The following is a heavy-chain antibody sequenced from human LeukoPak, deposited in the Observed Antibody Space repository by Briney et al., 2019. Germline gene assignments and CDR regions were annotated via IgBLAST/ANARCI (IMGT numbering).Heavy chain of an antibody. V-gene: IGHV1-69*05. CDR1: GGTFSSYA. D-gene: IGHD6-6*01. Sequence: ASVKVSCKASGGTFSSYAISWARQAPGQGLEWMGGIIPIFGTANYAQKFQGRVTITTDESTSTAYMELSSLRSEDTAVYYCASSPVAARLYNNYYYYYMDVWGKGTTVTVSS. CDR2: IIPIFGTA. CDR3: ASSPVAARLYNNYYYYYMDV. J-gene: IGHJ6*03.